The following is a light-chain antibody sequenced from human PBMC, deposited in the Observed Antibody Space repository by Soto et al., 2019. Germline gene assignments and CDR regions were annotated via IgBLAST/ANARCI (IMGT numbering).Light chain of an antibody. CDR1: QSVSSY. CDR3: QQYGSSPTS. J-gene: IGKJ1*01. Sequence: EIVLTQSPCTLSLPPGERATLSCRASQSVSSYLAWYQQKPGQAPRLLIYDASNRATGIPARFSGSGPGTDFTLTISSLEPEDFAVYYCQQYGSSPTSFGQGTKVDIK. CDR2: DAS. V-gene: IGKV3-11*01.